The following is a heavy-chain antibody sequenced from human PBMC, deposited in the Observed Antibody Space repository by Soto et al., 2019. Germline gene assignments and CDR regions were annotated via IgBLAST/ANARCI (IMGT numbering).Heavy chain of an antibody. V-gene: IGHV3-21*01. J-gene: IGHJ6*02. D-gene: IGHD2-2*03. CDR3: ARALVGIVVVPAAISGYYYYYGMDV. CDR1: GFTFSSYS. CDR2: ISSSSSYI. Sequence: EVQLVESGGGLVKPGGSLRLSCAASGFTFSSYSMNWVRQAPGKGLEWVSSISSSSSYIYYADSVKGRFTISRDNAKNSLYLQMHSLRAEDTAVYYCARALVGIVVVPAAISGYYYYYGMDVWGQGTTVTVSS.